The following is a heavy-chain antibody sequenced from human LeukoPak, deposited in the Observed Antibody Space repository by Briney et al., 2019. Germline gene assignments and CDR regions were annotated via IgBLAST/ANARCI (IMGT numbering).Heavy chain of an antibody. CDR3: AKGAIFGVTTRGYGMDV. Sequence: SVNVSCKASGYTFTIFEINWVRQAPGQGLEWVGGINPKTGDTVYAQNVEGRDTMIRDTSISTAYMELNSLRSEETAVYYCAKGAIFGVTTRGYGMDVWGQGTSVTVSS. D-gene: IGHD3-3*01. J-gene: IGHJ6*02. V-gene: IGHV1-8*01. CDR1: GYTFTIFE. CDR2: INPKTGDT.